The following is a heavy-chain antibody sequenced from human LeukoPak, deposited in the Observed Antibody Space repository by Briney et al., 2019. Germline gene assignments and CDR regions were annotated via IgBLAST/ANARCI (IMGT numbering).Heavy chain of an antibody. CDR1: GYTLTELS. V-gene: IGHV1-24*01. D-gene: IGHD3-10*01. CDR2: FDPEDGET. CDR3: ATSFQPMVPELHDAFDI. Sequence: ASVKVSCKVSGYTLTELSMHWVRQAPGKGLEWMGGFDPEDGETIYAQKFQGRVTMTEDTSTDTAYMELSSLRSEDTAVYYCATSFQPMVPELHDAFDIWGQGTMVPVSS. J-gene: IGHJ3*02.